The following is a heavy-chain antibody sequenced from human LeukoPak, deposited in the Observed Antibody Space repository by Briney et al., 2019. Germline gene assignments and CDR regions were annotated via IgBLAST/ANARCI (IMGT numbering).Heavy chain of an antibody. CDR1: GYTFTAQH. D-gene: IGHD6-19*01. Sequence: ASVKVSCKASGYTFTAQHMHWVRQAPGQGLEWMGWINPNSGGTNYAQKFQGWVTMTRDTSISIAYMELSRLRSDDTAVYYCARAGGASDSSGWYVFDYWGQGTLVTVSS. CDR3: ARAGGASDSSGWYVFDY. V-gene: IGHV1-2*04. J-gene: IGHJ4*02. CDR2: INPNSGGT.